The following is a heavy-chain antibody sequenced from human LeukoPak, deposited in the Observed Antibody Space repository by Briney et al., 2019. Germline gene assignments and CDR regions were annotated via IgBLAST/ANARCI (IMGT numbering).Heavy chain of an antibody. Sequence: GGSLRLSCAASGFTFSSYWMHWVRQAPGKGLVWVSRINSDGSSTSYADSVKGRFTVSGDNAKNTLYLQMNSLRAEDTAVYYCAREYYDSSGYYGYWGQGTLVTVSS. CDR2: INSDGSST. J-gene: IGHJ4*02. CDR1: GFTFSSYW. D-gene: IGHD3-22*01. CDR3: AREYYDSSGYYGY. V-gene: IGHV3-74*01.